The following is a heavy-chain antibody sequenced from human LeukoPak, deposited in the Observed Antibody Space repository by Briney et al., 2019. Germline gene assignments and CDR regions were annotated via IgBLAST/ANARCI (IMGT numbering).Heavy chain of an antibody. J-gene: IGHJ4*02. CDR2: ITGDGAST. CDR1: GFTFSSYA. CDR3: ARTGNFDY. V-gene: IGHV3-43*02. Sequence: PGGSLRLSCAASGFTFSSYAMHWVRQAPGKGLEWVSLITGDGASTYYADSVKGRFTISRDNSKNSLYLQMNSLRSEDTALYYCARTGNFDYWGQGTLVTVSS. D-gene: IGHD1-14*01.